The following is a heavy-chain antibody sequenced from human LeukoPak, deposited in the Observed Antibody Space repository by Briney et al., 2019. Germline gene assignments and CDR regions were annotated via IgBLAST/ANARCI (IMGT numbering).Heavy chain of an antibody. Sequence: GGSLRLSCAASGFTFSSYAMIWVRQAPGKALEWVSAISGSGGITYYADYVKGRFTISRDNSKNTLYLQMNSLRAEDTAVYYCAKATPIVVVPAANPIWGQGTLVTVSS. CDR3: AKATPIVVVPAANPI. CDR2: ISGSGGIT. J-gene: IGHJ4*02. V-gene: IGHV3-23*01. D-gene: IGHD2-2*01. CDR1: GFTFSSYA.